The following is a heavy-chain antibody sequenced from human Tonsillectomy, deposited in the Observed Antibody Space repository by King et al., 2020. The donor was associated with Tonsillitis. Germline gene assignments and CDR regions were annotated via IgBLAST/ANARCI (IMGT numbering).Heavy chain of an antibody. CDR2: ISYDGSNK. D-gene: IGHD2-2*01. Sequence: VQLVESGGGVVQPGRSLRLSCAASGFTFSSYGMHWVRQAPGKGLEWVAVISYDGSNKYYADSVKGRFTISRDNSKNTLNLQMNSLRAEDTAVYYCAKELTAAKGSYYYGMDVWGQGTTVTVSS. V-gene: IGHV3-30*18. J-gene: IGHJ6*02. CDR3: AKELTAAKGSYYYGMDV. CDR1: GFTFSSYG.